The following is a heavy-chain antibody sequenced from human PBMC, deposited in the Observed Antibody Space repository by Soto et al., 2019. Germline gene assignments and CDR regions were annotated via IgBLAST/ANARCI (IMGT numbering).Heavy chain of an antibody. Sequence: QVQLVQSGAEVKKTGSSVKVSCKASGGTFSSYTISWVRQAPGQGLEWMGRSIPMFGIANYAQKFQGRVTITADKSTSTAYMELSSLRSEDTAVYYCARGYGDSHDYWGQGTLVTVSS. V-gene: IGHV1-69*02. J-gene: IGHJ4*02. D-gene: IGHD4-17*01. CDR2: SIPMFGIA. CDR1: GGTFSSYT. CDR3: ARGYGDSHDY.